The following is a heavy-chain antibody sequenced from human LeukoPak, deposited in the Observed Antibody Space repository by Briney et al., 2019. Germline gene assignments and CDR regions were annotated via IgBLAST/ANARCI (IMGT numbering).Heavy chain of an antibody. CDR1: GDSVSSSSAV. J-gene: IGHJ4*02. D-gene: IGHD6-19*01. CDR3: ARESASGWAEY. Sequence: SQTLSLTCAISGDSVSSSSAVWTWIRQSPSRGLEWLGRTYYRSKWYNDYAVSVKSRITINPDTSKNHFSLQLNSVTPEDTAVYYRARESASGWAEYWGRGTLVTVSS. V-gene: IGHV6-1*01. CDR2: TYYRSKWYN.